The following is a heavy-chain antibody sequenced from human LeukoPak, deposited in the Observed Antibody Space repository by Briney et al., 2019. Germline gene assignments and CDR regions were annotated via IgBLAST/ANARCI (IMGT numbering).Heavy chain of an antibody. CDR2: IIPILGIA. CDR3: ARGDSSSWYNQEYYFDY. Sequence: AASAKVSCKASGGTFSSYTISWVRQAPGQGLEWMGRIIPILGIANYAQKFQGRVTITADKSTSTAYMELSSLRSEDTAVYYCARGDSSSWYNQEYYFDYWGQGTLVTVSS. J-gene: IGHJ4*02. CDR1: GGTFSSYT. V-gene: IGHV1-69*02. D-gene: IGHD6-13*01.